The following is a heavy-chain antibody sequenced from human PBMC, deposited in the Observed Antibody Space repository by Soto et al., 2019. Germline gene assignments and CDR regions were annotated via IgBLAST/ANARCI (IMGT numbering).Heavy chain of an antibody. V-gene: IGHV1-3*05. CDR1: GYTFTDFH. J-gene: IGHJ4*02. CDR2: INASNGNT. D-gene: IGHD3-10*01. Sequence: QVLLVQSGAEEKRPGASVKVSCEASGYTFTDFHIHWVRQAPGQGLEWMGWINASNGNTKYSQKFQDRVTVTRDTSANTAYMELSSLTSEDTAIYYCASGLIAGSAYWGQGTLVAVSS. CDR3: ASGLIAGSAY.